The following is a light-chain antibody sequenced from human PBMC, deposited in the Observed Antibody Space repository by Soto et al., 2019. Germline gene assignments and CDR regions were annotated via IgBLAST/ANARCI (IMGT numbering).Light chain of an antibody. CDR1: QSVSSN. CDR2: GAS. Sequence: EIVMTQSSAPLSGSPGERATLSCRASQSVSSNLPWYQQKPGQAPRLLIYGASTRATGIPARFSGSGSGTEFTLTISSLQSEDFAVYYCQQYNNWPPVSRTFGQGTKVEIK. J-gene: IGKJ1*01. CDR3: QQYNNWPPVSRT. V-gene: IGKV3-15*01.